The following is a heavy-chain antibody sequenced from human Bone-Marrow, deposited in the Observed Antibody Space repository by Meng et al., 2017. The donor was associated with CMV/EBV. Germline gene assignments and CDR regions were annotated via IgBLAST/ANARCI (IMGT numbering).Heavy chain of an antibody. V-gene: IGHV1-46*01. CDR1: GYTFTSYY. J-gene: IGHJ4*02. Sequence: ASVKVSCKASGYTFTSYYIHWVRQAPGQGLEWMGIINRIGSSTIYAQKFQGRVTMTRDTSTNTVYMELSSLRSEDTAVYYCASGDCTNGVCYNWDYWGQGTLVTVSS. D-gene: IGHD2-8*01. CDR2: INRIGSST. CDR3: ASGDCTNGVCYNWDY.